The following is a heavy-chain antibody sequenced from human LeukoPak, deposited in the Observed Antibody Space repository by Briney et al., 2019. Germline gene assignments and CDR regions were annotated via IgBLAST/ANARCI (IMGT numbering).Heavy chain of an antibody. CDR2: SDPEDGET. CDR3: ARGYQRSAVATRNAFDI. V-gene: IGHV1-24*01. CDR1: GYTLTELS. J-gene: IGHJ3*02. D-gene: IGHD4-23*01. Sequence: GASVKVSCKVSGYTLTELSMHWVRQAPGKGLEWMGGSDPEDGETIYAQKFQGRVTMTEDTSTDTAYMELSSLRSEDTAVHYCARGYQRSAVATRNAFDIWGQGTMVTVSS.